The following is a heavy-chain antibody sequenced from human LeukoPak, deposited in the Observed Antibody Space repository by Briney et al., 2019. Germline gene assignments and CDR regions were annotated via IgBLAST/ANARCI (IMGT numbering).Heavy chain of an antibody. V-gene: IGHV3-30*02. Sequence: GGSLRLSCAASGFSFSGYWMTWVRQAPGKGLEWVAFIWYDGNKKYDADSVRGRFTISRDNSKNTLYLQMNSLRPEDTAVYYCATGHYYNSGRAFDYWGQGTLVTVSP. CDR1: GFSFSGYW. CDR2: IWYDGNKK. CDR3: ATGHYYNSGRAFDY. J-gene: IGHJ4*02. D-gene: IGHD3-10*01.